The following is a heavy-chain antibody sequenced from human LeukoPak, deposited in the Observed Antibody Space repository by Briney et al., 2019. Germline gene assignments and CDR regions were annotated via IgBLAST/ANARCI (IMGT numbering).Heavy chain of an antibody. CDR3: ARLKTRYFGPIDY. CDR1: GGSISSYY. CDR2: IYYSGST. D-gene: IGHD3-9*01. Sequence: PSETLSLTCTVSGGSISSYYWSWIRQPPGKGLEWIGYIYYSGSTNYNPSLKSRVTISVDTSKNQFSLKLSSVTAADTAVYYCARLKTRYFGPIDYWGQGTLITVSS. J-gene: IGHJ4*02. V-gene: IGHV4-59*08.